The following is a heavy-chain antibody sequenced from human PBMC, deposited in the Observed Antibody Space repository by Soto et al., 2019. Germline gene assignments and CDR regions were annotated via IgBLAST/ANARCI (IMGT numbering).Heavy chain of an antibody. Sequence: ASVKVSCKASGYTFTGYYMHWVRQAPGQGLEWMGWINPNSGGTNYAQKFQGRVTMTRDTSISTAYMELSRLRSDDTAVHYCARDGGSYGSVYWYYGMDVWRQGTTVTVSS. CDR1: GYTFTGYY. D-gene: IGHD3-10*01. V-gene: IGHV1-2*02. J-gene: IGHJ6*02. CDR3: ARDGGSYGSVYWYYGMDV. CDR2: INPNSGGT.